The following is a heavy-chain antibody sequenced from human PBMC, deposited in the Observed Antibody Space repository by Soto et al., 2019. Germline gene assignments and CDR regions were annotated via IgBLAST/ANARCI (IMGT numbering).Heavy chain of an antibody. CDR3: ASAEIAAAGTHYYYGMDV. V-gene: IGHV5-10-1*01. CDR2: IDPSDSYT. J-gene: IGHJ6*02. Sequence: GESLKISCKGSGYSFTSYWISWVRQMPGKGLEWMGRIDPSDSYTNYSPSFQGHATISADKSISTAYLQWSSLKASDTAMYYCASAEIAAAGTHYYYGMDVWGQGTTVTVSS. D-gene: IGHD6-13*01. CDR1: GYSFTSYW.